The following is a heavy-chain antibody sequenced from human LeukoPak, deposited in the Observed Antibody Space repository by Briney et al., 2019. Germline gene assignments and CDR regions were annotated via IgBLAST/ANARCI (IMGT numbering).Heavy chain of an antibody. CDR2: IKQDGSEK. CDR3: AREGVVRGVFFGEYYFDY. CDR1: EFIFSSYW. J-gene: IGHJ4*02. V-gene: IGHV3-7*03. D-gene: IGHD3-10*01. Sequence: PGGSLRLSCAASEFIFSSYWMSWVRQAPGKGLEWVANIKQDGSEKYYVDSVKARFTISRDNAKNSLYLQMNSLRAEDTALYYCAREGVVRGVFFGEYYFDYWGQGTLVTVSS.